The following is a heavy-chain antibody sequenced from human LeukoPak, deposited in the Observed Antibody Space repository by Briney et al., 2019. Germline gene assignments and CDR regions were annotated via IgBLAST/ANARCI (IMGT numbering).Heavy chain of an antibody. D-gene: IGHD4-17*01. J-gene: IGHJ5*02. V-gene: IGHV1-2*02. Sequence: ASVKVSCKASGYTFSDYDMHWVRQAPGQGLEWLGWINPNSGGTKYAQKFQGRVTMTRDTSIRTAYMELSGLRSDDTAVYYCARDHGDYVQYNWFDPWGQGTLVTVSS. CDR3: ARDHGDYVQYNWFDP. CDR1: GYTFSDYD. CDR2: INPNSGGT.